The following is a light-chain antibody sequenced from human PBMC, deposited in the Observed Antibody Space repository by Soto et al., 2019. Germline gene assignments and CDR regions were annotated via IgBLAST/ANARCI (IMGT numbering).Light chain of an antibody. CDR3: SSYAGSSTRVG. J-gene: IGLJ2*01. CDR1: SSDVGTYNY. CDR2: DVT. Sequence: QSALTQPASVSGSPGQSITISCTGTSSDVGTYNYVSWYQQHPGKAPQLMIYDVTNRPSGVSSRFSGSKSGNTASLTISGLQSEDEADYSCSSYAGSSTRVGFGGGTKVTVL. V-gene: IGLV2-14*01.